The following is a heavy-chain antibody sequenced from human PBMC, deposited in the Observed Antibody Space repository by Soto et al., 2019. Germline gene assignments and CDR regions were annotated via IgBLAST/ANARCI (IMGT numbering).Heavy chain of an antibody. Sequence: QVQLQESGPGLVKPSETLSLTCTVSGGSISSYYWSWIRQPPGKGLEWIGYIYYSGSTNYNPSRKSRVTISVDTSKNQCSRKLSSVTAADTAVYYCARDPGYSGYDHYFDYWGQGTLVTVSS. CDR2: IYYSGST. CDR3: ARDPGYSGYDHYFDY. CDR1: GGSISSYY. V-gene: IGHV4-59*01. D-gene: IGHD5-12*01. J-gene: IGHJ4*02.